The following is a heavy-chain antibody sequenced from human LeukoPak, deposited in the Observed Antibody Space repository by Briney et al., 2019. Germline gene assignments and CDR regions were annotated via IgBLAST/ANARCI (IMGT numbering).Heavy chain of an antibody. CDR3: ARTTEGGYTYDYFYYYYMDV. CDR1: GGSISTANYY. D-gene: IGHD5-18*01. V-gene: IGHV4-61*01. Sequence: SSETLSLTCTVSGGSISTANYYWGWVRQPPGKGLEWIGYIYYRGNTNYNPSLRSRVTISIDTSKNQFSLSLTSVTAADTAVYYCARTTEGGYTYDYFYYYYMDVWGKGTTVTISS. CDR2: IYYRGNT. J-gene: IGHJ6*03.